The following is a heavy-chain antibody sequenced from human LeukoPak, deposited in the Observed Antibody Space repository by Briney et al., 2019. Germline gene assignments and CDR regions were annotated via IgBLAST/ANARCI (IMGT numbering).Heavy chain of an antibody. Sequence: ASVKVSCKASGYTFTGYYMHWVRQAPGQGLEWMGWINPNSGGTNYAQKLQGRVTMTTDTSTSTAYMELRSLRSDDTAVYYCARVGYSYGTDDYWGQGTLVTVSS. D-gene: IGHD5-18*01. CDR3: ARVGYSYGTDDY. V-gene: IGHV1-2*02. CDR2: INPNSGGT. J-gene: IGHJ4*02. CDR1: GYTFTGYY.